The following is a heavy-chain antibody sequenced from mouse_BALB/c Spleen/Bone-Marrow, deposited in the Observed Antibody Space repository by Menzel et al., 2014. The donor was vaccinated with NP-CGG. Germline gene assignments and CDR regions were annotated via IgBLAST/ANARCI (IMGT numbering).Heavy chain of an antibody. CDR1: GYTFTSYI. Sequence: EVQLQQSGPELVKPGASVKMSCKASGYTFTSYIMHWVKQKPGQGLEWIGYINPYNDGTKYNEKFKGKATLTSDKSSSTAYLQLSSLTSEDTAVYYCARWLLPYGLDYWGQGTSVTVSS. J-gene: IGHJ4*01. CDR2: INPYNDGT. V-gene: IGHV1-14*01. CDR3: ARWLLPYGLDY. D-gene: IGHD2-3*01.